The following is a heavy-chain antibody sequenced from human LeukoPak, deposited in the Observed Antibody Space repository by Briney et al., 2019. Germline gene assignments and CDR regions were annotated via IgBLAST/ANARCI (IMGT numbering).Heavy chain of an antibody. D-gene: IGHD6-6*01. J-gene: IGHJ3*02. Sequence: ASVKVSCTASGYTFTSYDINWVRQATGQGLEWMGWMNPNSGNTGYAQKFQGRVTITRNTSISTAYMELSSLRSEDTAVYYCARGKSIAARLDAFDIWGQGTMVTVSS. CDR3: ARGKSIAARLDAFDI. V-gene: IGHV1-8*03. CDR2: MNPNSGNT. CDR1: GYTFTSYD.